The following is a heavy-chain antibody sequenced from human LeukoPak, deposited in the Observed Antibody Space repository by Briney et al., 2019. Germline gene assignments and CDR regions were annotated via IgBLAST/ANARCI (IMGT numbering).Heavy chain of an antibody. CDR1: GYTFTGYY. D-gene: IGHD1-20*01. CDR3: ARAAITGPTPGY. J-gene: IGHJ4*02. Sequence: ASVKVSCKASGYTFTGYYMHWVRQAPGHGLEWMGWINPNSGGTNYAQKFQGRVTMTRDTSISTAYMELSRLRSDDTAVYYCARAAITGPTPGYWGQGTLVTVSS. CDR2: INPNSGGT. V-gene: IGHV1-2*02.